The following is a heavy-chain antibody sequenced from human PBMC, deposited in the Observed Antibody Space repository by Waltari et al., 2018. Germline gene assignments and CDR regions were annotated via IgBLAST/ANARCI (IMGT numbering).Heavy chain of an antibody. D-gene: IGHD3-9*01. J-gene: IGHJ6*02. Sequence: QVQLQESGPGLVKPSETLSLTCTVSGGSISSYYWSWIRQPPGKGLEWIGYIYYSGGTNYNPSLKSRVTISVDTSKNQFSLKLSSVTAADTAVYYCARAATYYDILTGYYNYYYYGMDVWGQGTTVTVSS. CDR1: GGSISSYY. CDR2: IYYSGGT. CDR3: ARAATYYDILTGYYNYYYYGMDV. V-gene: IGHV4-59*01.